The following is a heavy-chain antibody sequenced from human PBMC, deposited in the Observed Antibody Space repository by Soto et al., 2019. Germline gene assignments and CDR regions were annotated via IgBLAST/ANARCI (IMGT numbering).Heavy chain of an antibody. CDR3: ARGRMITFGGVIVGSSDY. V-gene: IGHV1-69*12. Sequence: QVQLVQSGAEVKKPGSSVKVSCKASGGTFSSYAISWVRQAPGQGLEWMGGIIPIFGTANYAQKFQGRVTITADESTSTAYMELSSLRYEDTAVYYCARGRMITFGGVIVGSSDYWGQGTLVTVSS. J-gene: IGHJ4*02. CDR1: GGTFSSYA. D-gene: IGHD3-16*02. CDR2: IIPIFGTA.